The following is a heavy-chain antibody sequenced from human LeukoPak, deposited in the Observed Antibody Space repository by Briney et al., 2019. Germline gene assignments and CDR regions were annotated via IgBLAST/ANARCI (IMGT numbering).Heavy chain of an antibody. Sequence: GGSLRLSCAASGFTVSSNYMSWVRQAPGKGLEWVSVIYSGGSTYYADSVKGRFTISRDNSKNTLYLQMNSLRAEDTAVYYCAREKLVRWFDPWGRGTLVTVSS. CDR2: IYSGGST. CDR3: AREKLVRWFDP. D-gene: IGHD6-13*01. V-gene: IGHV3-53*01. CDR1: GFTVSSNY. J-gene: IGHJ5*02.